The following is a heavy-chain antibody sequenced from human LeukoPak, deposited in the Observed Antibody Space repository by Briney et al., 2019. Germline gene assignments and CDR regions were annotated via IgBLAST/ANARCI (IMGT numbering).Heavy chain of an antibody. CDR1: GFTFSRYA. J-gene: IGHJ4*02. V-gene: IGHV3-23*01. D-gene: IGHD6-19*01. CDR2: VSTDGDT. CDR3: ARSRSGSVAGTSDY. Sequence: PGGALRLSCAASGFTFSRYAMGGVRQAPGKGLEWVSSVSTDGDTYYTDSVKGRFTISRDTPRNTLFLQMTSLRAEDTALYYCARSRSGSVAGTSDYWGQGTLVIVSS.